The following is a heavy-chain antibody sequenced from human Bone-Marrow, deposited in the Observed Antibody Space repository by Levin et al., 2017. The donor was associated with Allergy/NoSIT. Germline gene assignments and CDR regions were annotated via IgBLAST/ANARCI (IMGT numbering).Heavy chain of an antibody. CDR1: GFTFSTYS. D-gene: IGHD4-23*01. Sequence: GGSPRLSCEGSGFTFSTYSIHWVRQAPGKGLEWVAMISFDGSTTDNADSVKGRFRISRDNSKNTVYLQMSRLRTEDTAMYYCARDVGVATRPVIWGQGTMVTVSS. V-gene: IGHV3-30*03. CDR2: ISFDGSTT. CDR3: ARDVGVATRPVI. J-gene: IGHJ3*02.